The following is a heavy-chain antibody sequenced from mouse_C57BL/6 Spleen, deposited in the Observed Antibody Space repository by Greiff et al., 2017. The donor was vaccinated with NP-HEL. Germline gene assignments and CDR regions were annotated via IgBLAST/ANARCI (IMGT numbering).Heavy chain of an antibody. D-gene: IGHD1-1*01. V-gene: IGHV1-82*01. CDR1: GYAFSSSW. CDR2: IYPGDGDT. Sequence: VQLQESGPELVKPGASVKISCKASGYAFSSSWMNWVKQRPGKGLEWIGRIYPGDGDTNYNGKFKGKATLTADKSSSTAYMQLSSLTSEDSAVYFCARKSPITTVVAFDYWGQGTTLTVSS. J-gene: IGHJ2*01. CDR3: ARKSPITTVVAFDY.